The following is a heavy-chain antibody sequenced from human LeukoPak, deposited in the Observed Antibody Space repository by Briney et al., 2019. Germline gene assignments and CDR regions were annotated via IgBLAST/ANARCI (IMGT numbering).Heavy chain of an antibody. D-gene: IGHD6-13*01. J-gene: IGHJ4*02. V-gene: IGHV3-48*03. CDR2: VSSSGSTI. Sequence: PGGSLRLSCAASGFTFSSYEMNWVRQAPRKGLEWVSYVSSSGSTIYYADSVEGRFTIPRDNAKNSLFLQMNSLRAEDKAVYYCARDRVAAAADYWGQGTLVTVSS. CDR1: GFTFSSYE. CDR3: ARDRVAAAADY.